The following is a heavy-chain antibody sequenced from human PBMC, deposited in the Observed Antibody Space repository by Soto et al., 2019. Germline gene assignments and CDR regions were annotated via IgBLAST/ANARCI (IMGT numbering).Heavy chain of an antibody. Sequence: GGSLRLSCAASGFTFSNFWMSWVRQAPGKGLEWVANIKQDGWEKYYVDSVKGRFTISRDNAKNSLSLQMNSLRAEDMALYYCARHVGTYYDSWGQGTPVTVSS. D-gene: IGHD1-26*01. J-gene: IGHJ4*02. CDR3: ARHVGTYYDS. V-gene: IGHV3-7*01. CDR1: GFTFSNFW. CDR2: IKQDGWEK.